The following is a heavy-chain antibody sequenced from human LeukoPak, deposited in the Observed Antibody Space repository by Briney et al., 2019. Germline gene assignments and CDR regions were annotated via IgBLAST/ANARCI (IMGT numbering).Heavy chain of an antibody. CDR1: GGSFSGYY. Sequence: SETLSLTCAVYGGSFSGYYWSWIRQPPGKGLEWIGEINHSGSTNYNPSLKSRVTISVDTSKNQFSLKLSSVTAADTAVYFFARGLKLWKFDYWGQGTLVTVSS. J-gene: IGHJ4*02. CDR3: ARGLKLWKFDY. V-gene: IGHV4-34*01. D-gene: IGHD5-18*01. CDR2: INHSGST.